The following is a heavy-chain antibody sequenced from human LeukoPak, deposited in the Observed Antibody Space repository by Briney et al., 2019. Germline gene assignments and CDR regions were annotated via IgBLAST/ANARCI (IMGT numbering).Heavy chain of an antibody. CDR1: GFTFSNAW. CDR3: ARDQTPYY. Sequence: GGSLRLSCAASGFTFSNAWMSWVRQAPGKGLEWVGRIKSKTDGGTTDYAAPVKGRFTISRDDSKSIAYLQMNSLKIEDTAVYYCARDQTPYYWGQGTLVTVSP. CDR2: IKSKTDGGTT. J-gene: IGHJ4*02. V-gene: IGHV3-15*01.